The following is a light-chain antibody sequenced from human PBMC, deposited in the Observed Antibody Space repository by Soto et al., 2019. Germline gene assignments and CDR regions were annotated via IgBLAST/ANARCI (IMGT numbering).Light chain of an antibody. CDR1: SSDVGGYNY. Sequence: QSSLTQPASLSGSPGQSITISCTGTSSDVGGYNYVSWYQQHPGKAPKLMIYEVSNRPSGVSNRFSGSKSGNTASLTISGLQAEDEADYYCSSYTSSSTSVFRTGTKVTVL. V-gene: IGLV2-14*01. CDR2: EVS. CDR3: SSYTSSSTSV. J-gene: IGLJ1*01.